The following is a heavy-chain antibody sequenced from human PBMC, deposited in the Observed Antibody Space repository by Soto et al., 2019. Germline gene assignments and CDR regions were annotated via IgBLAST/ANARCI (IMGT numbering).Heavy chain of an antibody. Sequence: PSETLSLTCTVSGGSISSSSYYWGWIRQPPGKGLEWIGSIYYSGSTYYNQSLKSRVTISVDTSKNQFSMKLSSVTAADTVLYYFARQPRILTGYSGHFDYWGKETLVTVSS. D-gene: IGHD3-9*01. J-gene: IGHJ4*02. CDR3: ARQPRILTGYSGHFDY. CDR1: GGSISSSSYY. CDR2: IYYSGST. V-gene: IGHV4-39*01.